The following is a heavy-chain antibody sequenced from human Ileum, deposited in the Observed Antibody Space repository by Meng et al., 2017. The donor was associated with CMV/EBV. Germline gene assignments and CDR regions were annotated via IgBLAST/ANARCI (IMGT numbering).Heavy chain of an antibody. Sequence: FSGSYIHWVRQAPGQGLEWMGWVNPDSGATEYAQKFQGRVTMTRYTSIGTAYMELSRLRYDDTAVYYCARMGYCSSSSCSKNREYFQNWGQGTLVTVSS. D-gene: IGHD2-2*01. J-gene: IGHJ1*01. CDR1: FSGSY. CDR2: VNPDSGAT. CDR3: ARMGYCSSSSCSKNREYFQN. V-gene: IGHV1-2*02.